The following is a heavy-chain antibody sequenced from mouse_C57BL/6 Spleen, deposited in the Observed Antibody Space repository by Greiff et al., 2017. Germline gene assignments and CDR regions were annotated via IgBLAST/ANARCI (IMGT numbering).Heavy chain of an antibody. J-gene: IGHJ2*01. V-gene: IGHV1-82*01. Sequence: VQLQQSGPELVKPGASVKISCKASGYAFSSSWMHWVKQRPGKGLEWIGRIYPGDGDTNYNGKFKGKATLTADKSSSTAYMQLSSLTSEDSAVYSCARGGDGSGYEYRGKGTTLTVSS. CDR3: ARGGDGSGYEY. CDR1: GYAFSSSW. CDR2: IYPGDGDT. D-gene: IGHD3-2*02.